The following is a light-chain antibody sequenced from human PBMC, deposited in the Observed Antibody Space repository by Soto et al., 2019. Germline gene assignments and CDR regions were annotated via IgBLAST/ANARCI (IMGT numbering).Light chain of an antibody. CDR2: SNN. CDR3: ASWDASVNGHVV. J-gene: IGLJ2*01. Sequence: QSVLTQPPSASGTPGQRVTISWSGSSSNIGINTVNWYQQLPGTAPKVLIYSNNQRPSGVPDRFSGSKSGTSASLAISGLQSEDEAHYYCASWDASVNGHVVFGGGTKLTVL. CDR1: SSNIGINT. V-gene: IGLV1-44*01.